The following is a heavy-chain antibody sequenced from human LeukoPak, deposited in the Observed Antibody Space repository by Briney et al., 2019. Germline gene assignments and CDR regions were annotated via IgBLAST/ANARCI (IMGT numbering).Heavy chain of an antibody. D-gene: IGHD1-20*01. CDR2: ISGGGGNT. V-gene: IGHV3-23*01. CDR3: AKSRIDNWNDAYFDY. J-gene: IGHJ4*02. Sequence: GSLRLSCAASGFPFSSYGMEWVRQAPGKGLEWVSAISGGGGNTYYADSVKGRFTISRDNSKNTLYLQMNSLRAEDTAVYYCAKSRIDNWNDAYFDYWGQGTLVTVSS. CDR1: GFPFSSYG.